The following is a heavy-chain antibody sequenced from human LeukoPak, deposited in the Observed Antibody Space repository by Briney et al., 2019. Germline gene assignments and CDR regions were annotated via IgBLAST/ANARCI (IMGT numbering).Heavy chain of an antibody. J-gene: IGHJ4*02. Sequence: SETLSLTCTVSGGSISSGSYYGSWIRQPAGKGLEWIGRIYTSGSTNYNPSLKSRVTISVDTTKNQFSLKLSSVTAADTAVYYCARDGGWYSSGWYGFDYWGQGTLVTVSS. CDR3: ARDGGWYSSGWYGFDY. CDR1: GGSISSGSYY. CDR2: IYTSGST. D-gene: IGHD6-19*01. V-gene: IGHV4-61*02.